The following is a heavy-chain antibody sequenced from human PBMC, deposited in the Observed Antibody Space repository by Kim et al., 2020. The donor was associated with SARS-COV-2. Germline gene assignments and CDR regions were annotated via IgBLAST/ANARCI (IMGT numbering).Heavy chain of an antibody. J-gene: IGHJ4*02. Sequence: GGSLRLSCAASGFTFDDFTMHWVRQRPGKGLEWVSMISWDGGSTYYADSVKGRFTISRDNTRNSLFLQMNNLRGEDTALYYCAKDFSVTIVAAVGSFFDSWGQGALVTVSA. CDR1: GFTFDDFT. V-gene: IGHV3-43*01. CDR3: AKDFSVTIVAAVGSFFDS. CDR2: ISWDGGST. D-gene: IGHD4-17*01.